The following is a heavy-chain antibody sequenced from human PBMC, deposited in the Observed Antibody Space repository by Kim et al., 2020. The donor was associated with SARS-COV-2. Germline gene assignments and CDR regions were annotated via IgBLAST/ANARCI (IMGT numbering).Heavy chain of an antibody. CDR1: GFTFSSYW. J-gene: IGHJ1*01. Sequence: GGSLRLSCAASGFTFSSYWMHWVRQAPGKGLVWVSRINSDGSSTSYADSVKGRFTISRDNAKNTLYLQMNSLRAEDTAVYYCAREVTMVRGVKGYQHWGQGNLVTVSS. CDR3: AREVTMVRGVKGYQH. CDR2: INSDGSST. D-gene: IGHD3-10*01. V-gene: IGHV3-74*01.